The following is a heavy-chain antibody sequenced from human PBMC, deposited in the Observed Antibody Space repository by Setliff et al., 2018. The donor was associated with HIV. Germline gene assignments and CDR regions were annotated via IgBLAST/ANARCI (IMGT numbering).Heavy chain of an antibody. D-gene: IGHD5-12*01. CDR1: GFTFTNYW. CDR3: ARARLRNYYYYMDV. J-gene: IGHJ6*03. V-gene: IGHV3-66*01. Sequence: GGSLRLSCVTSGFTFTNYWMFWVRQGPGRELEWVSTIYSGGSTYHADSVKGRFTLSRDTSKNTLFLQMNSLRAEDTAVYYCARARLRNYYYYMDVWAKGTTVTVSS. CDR2: IYSGGST.